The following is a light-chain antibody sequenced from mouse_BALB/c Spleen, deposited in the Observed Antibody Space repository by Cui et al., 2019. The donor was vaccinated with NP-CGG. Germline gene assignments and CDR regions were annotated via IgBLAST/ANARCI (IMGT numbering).Light chain of an antibody. CDR3: ALWYSNHWV. CDR1: TGAVTTNNF. Sequence: QAGVTQESALTTSPGETATLTCRSSTGAVTTNNFANWVQEKPDHLFTGLIGGTNNRTPGVPARFSGSLIGDKAALTITGAQTEDEAIYFCALWYSNHWVFGGGTKLTVL. CDR2: GTN. J-gene: IGLJ1*01. V-gene: IGLV1*01.